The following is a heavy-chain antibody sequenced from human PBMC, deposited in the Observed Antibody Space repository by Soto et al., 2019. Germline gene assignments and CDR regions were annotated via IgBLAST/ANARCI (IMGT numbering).Heavy chain of an antibody. J-gene: IGHJ5*02. V-gene: IGHV3-72*01. D-gene: IGHD3-10*01. CDR1: GLRFSNPY. Sequence: CMELSCAASGLRFSNPYMAWARQTPGKGLEWLGRIRNRANSYSTEYAASVRGRFTISRDDSNNLLYLHMSSLKTEDTAVYYCATIDMVEKFDPRGQGILVTVSS. CDR3: ATIDMVEKFDP. CDR2: IRNRANSYST.